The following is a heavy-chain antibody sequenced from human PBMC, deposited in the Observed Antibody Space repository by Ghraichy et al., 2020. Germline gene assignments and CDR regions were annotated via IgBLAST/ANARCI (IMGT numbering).Heavy chain of an antibody. CDR1: GFTFSSSW. V-gene: IGHV3-74*03. J-gene: IGHJ4*02. CDR2: IKSDGIST. D-gene: IGHD1-7*01. CDR3: VRDGNYKIDY. Sequence: GESLNISCAASGFTFSSSWMHWVRQAPGKGLVWVSRIKSDGISTMYMDSVKGRFTVSRDNATNTLYLQMNSLRADDTAVYYCVRDGNYKIDYWGQGTLVTVSS.